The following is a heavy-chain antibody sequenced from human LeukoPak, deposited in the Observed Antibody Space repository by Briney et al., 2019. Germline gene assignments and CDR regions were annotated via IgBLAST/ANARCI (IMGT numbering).Heavy chain of an antibody. V-gene: IGHV1-69*05. CDR2: IIPIFGTA. D-gene: IGHD1-26*01. Sequence: ASVKVSCKASGYTFTSYGISWVRQAPGQGLEWMGGIIPIFGTANYAQKFQGRVTITTDESTSTAYMELSSLRSEDTAVYYCARVEGSSYYFDYWGQGTLVTVSS. CDR3: ARVEGSSYYFDY. J-gene: IGHJ4*02. CDR1: GYTFTSYG.